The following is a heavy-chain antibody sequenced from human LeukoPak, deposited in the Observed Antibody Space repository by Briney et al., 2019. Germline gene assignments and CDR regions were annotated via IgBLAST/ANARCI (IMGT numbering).Heavy chain of an antibody. CDR2: ISYSGMTI. J-gene: IGHJ6*03. Sequence: GGSLRLSCAASGFTFSDDYMTWIRQAQGKGLEWISYISYSGMTIYYADSVKGRFTISRDNAKNSLHLQMNSLRAEDTAVYYCARGRTGHHSYYYYYMDVWGKGTTVTVSS. CDR1: GFTFSDDY. D-gene: IGHD3/OR15-3a*01. CDR3: ARGRTGHHSYYYYYMDV. V-gene: IGHV3-11*01.